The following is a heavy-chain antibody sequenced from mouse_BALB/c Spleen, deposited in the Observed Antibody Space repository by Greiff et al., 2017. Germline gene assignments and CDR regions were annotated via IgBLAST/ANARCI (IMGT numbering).Heavy chain of an antibody. D-gene: IGHD2-1*01. CDR3: TRHGKAFDY. CDR2: INPSNGGT. V-gene: IGHV1S81*02. CDR1: GYTFTSYY. Sequence: QVQLQQSGAELVKPGASVKLSCKASGYTFTSYYMYWVKQRPGQGLEWIGEINPSNGGTNFNEKFKSKATLTVDKSSSTAYMQLSSLTSEDSAVYYCTRHGKAFDYWGQGTTLTVSS. J-gene: IGHJ2*01.